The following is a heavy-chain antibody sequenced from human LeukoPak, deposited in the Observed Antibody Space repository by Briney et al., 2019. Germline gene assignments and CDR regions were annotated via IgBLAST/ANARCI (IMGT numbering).Heavy chain of an antibody. CDR3: ARGFSPDAFDI. Sequence: GGSLRLSCAASGFTFSSYSMNWVRQAPGKGLEWVSSISSSSSYIYYADSVKGRFTISRDNAKNSLYLQMNSLRAEDTAVYYRARGFSPDAFDIWGQGTMVTVSS. CDR2: ISSSSSYI. J-gene: IGHJ3*02. CDR1: GFTFSSYS. V-gene: IGHV3-21*01.